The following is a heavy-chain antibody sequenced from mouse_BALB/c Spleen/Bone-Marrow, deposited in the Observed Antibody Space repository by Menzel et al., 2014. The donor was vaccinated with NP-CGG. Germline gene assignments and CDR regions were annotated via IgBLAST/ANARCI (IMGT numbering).Heavy chain of an antibody. CDR3: ARDRGLTYFDY. CDR1: GSTFTDYY. V-gene: IGHV7-3*02. Sequence: DVKLVESGGGLVQPGDSLRLSCATSGSTFTDYYMNWVRQPPGKALEWLGFIRNKANGYTTEYSASVKGRFAISRDNSQSILYLQMNTLRAEDCATYYCARDRGLTYFDYWGQGTTLTVSS. CDR2: IRNKANGYTT. J-gene: IGHJ2*01. D-gene: IGHD2-4*01.